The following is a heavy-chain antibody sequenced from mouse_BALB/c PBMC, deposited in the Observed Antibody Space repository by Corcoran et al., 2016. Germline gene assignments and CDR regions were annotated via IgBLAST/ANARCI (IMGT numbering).Heavy chain of an antibody. V-gene: IGHV1-54*01. D-gene: IGHD1-1*01. CDR2: INPGSGGT. CDR1: GYAFTNYL. J-gene: IGHJ4*01. Sequence: QVQLQQSGAELVRPGTSVKVSCKASGYAFTNYLIEWVKQRPGQGLEWIGVINPGSGGTNYNEKFKGKATLTADKSSSTAYMQLSSLTSDDSAVYFCARGYGSDYAMDYWGQGTSVTVSS. CDR3: ARGYGSDYAMDY.